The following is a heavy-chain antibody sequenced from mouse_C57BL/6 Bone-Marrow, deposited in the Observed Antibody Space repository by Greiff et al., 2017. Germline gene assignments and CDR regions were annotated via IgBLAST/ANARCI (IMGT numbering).Heavy chain of an antibody. Sequence: QVQLQQSGAELMKPGASVKLSCKATGYTFTGYWIEWVKQRPGHGLEWIGEILPGSGSTNYNEKFKGKSTFTADTSSNTAYMPLSSLTTEDSAVYSGAKRDITTVVEYYWGQGTTLTVSS. V-gene: IGHV1-9*01. D-gene: IGHD1-1*01. CDR1: GYTFTGYW. J-gene: IGHJ2*01. CDR3: AKRDITTVVEYY. CDR2: ILPGSGST.